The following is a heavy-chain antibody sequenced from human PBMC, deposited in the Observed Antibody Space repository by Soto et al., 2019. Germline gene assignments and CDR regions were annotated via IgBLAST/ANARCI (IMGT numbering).Heavy chain of an antibody. V-gene: IGHV3-23*01. CDR1: GFTFSSYA. J-gene: IGHJ4*02. CDR3: AKGSVTKWGLLFYFDY. Sequence: GGSLRLSCAASGFTFSSYAMSWVRQAPGKGLEWVSAISGSGGSTYYADSVKGRFTISRDNSKNTLYLQMNSLRAEDTAVYYCAKGSVTKWGLLFYFDYWGQGTLVTVSS. D-gene: IGHD4-17*01. CDR2: ISGSGGST.